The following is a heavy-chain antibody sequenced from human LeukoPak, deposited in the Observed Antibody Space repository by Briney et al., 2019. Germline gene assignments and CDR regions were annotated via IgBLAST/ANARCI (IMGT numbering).Heavy chain of an antibody. J-gene: IGHJ5*02. Sequence: PGGSLRLSCAASGFTFSSYWMHWVRQAAGKGVEWVARVRGDGGTSSYADSVRGRFTISRDNAKNTLYPQMNSLRAEDTAVYYCAKDRSIVSWWFDPWGQGTLVTVSS. V-gene: IGHV3-74*01. CDR1: GFTFSSYW. CDR3: AKDRSIVSWWFDP. CDR2: VRGDGGTS. D-gene: IGHD2-15*01.